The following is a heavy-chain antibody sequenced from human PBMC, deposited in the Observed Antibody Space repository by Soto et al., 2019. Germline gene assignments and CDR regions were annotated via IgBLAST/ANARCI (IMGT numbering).Heavy chain of an antibody. V-gene: IGHV4-4*07. Sequence: PSETLSLTCSVSGGTISGYSLTWIRQPAGKGLEWIGRIYSSGNTKYNPSLQSRVTMSLDTSNNQFSLRLTSVTAADTAVYYCARGQRFSDWFDPWGQGTLVTVSS. CDR3: ARGQRFSDWFDP. D-gene: IGHD3-3*01. CDR2: IYSSGNT. CDR1: GGTISGYS. J-gene: IGHJ5*02.